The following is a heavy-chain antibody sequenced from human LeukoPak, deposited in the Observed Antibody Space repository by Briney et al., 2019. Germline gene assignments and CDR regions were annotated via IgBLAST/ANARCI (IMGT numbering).Heavy chain of an antibody. CDR2: INHSGST. D-gene: IGHD5-24*01. J-gene: IGHJ4*02. CDR1: GGSISSYY. CDR3: ARVPRMARYDY. V-gene: IGHV4-34*01. Sequence: SETLSLTCTVSGGSISSYYWCWIRQPPGKGLEWIGEINHSGSTNYNPSLKSRVTISVDTSKNQFSLKLSSVTAADTAVYYCARVPRMARYDYWGQGILVTVSS.